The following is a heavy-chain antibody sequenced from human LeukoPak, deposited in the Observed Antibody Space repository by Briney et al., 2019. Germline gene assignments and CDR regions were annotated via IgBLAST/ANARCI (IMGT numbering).Heavy chain of an antibody. CDR2: IIPIFGTA. Sequence: GASVKVSCKASGGTFSSYAISWVRQAPGQGLEWMGGIIPIFGTANYAQKFQGRVAITADESTSTAYMELSSLRSEDTAVYYCARGKKGKQWLVLDYWGQGTLVTVSS. D-gene: IGHD6-19*01. V-gene: IGHV1-69*13. CDR3: ARGKKGKQWLVLDY. J-gene: IGHJ4*02. CDR1: GGTFSSYA.